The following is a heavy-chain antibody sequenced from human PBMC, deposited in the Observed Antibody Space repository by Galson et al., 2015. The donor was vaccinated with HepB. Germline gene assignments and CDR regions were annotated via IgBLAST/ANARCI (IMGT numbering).Heavy chain of an antibody. CDR3: AKEVPVATITSFDY. Sequence: LRLSCAASGFTFSSYAMSWVRQAPGKGLEWVSAISGSGGRTYYADSVKGRFTISRDNSKNMLYLQMNSLRAEDTAVYYCAKEVPVATITSFDYWGQGTLVTVSS. V-gene: IGHV3-23*01. CDR2: ISGSGGRT. D-gene: IGHD5-12*01. CDR1: GFTFSSYA. J-gene: IGHJ4*02.